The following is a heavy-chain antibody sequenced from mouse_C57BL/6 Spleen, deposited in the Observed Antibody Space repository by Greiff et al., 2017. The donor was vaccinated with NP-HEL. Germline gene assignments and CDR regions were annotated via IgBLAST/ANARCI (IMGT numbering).Heavy chain of an antibody. J-gene: IGHJ2*01. CDR2: INPGSGGT. D-gene: IGHD4-1*01. CDR1: GYAFTNYL. V-gene: IGHV1-54*01. Sequence: QVQLKESGAELVRPGTSVKVSCKASGYAFTNYLIEWVKQRPGQGLEGVGVINPGSGGTNYNEKFKGKATLTADKSSSTAYMQLSSLTSEDSAVYFCARETGIFDYWGQGTTLTVSS. CDR3: ARETGIFDY.